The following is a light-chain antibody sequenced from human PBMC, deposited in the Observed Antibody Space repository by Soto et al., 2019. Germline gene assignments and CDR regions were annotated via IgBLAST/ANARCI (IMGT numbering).Light chain of an antibody. CDR2: STN. Sequence: VVTQEPSFSVSPGGTVTLTCGLSSGSVSTSYYPSWYQQTPGQAPRTLIYSTNTRSSGVPDRFSGSILGNKAALTITGAQADDESDYYCVLYMGSGIPWVFGGGTQLTVL. CDR1: SGSVSTSYY. CDR3: VLYMGSGIPWV. J-gene: IGLJ3*02. V-gene: IGLV8-61*01.